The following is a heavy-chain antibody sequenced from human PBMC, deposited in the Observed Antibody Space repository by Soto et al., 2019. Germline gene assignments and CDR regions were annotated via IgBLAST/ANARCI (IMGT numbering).Heavy chain of an antibody. CDR3: VKDRGFRSSGDYYYGMDV. Sequence: GSLRLSCSASGFTFSSYAMHWVRQAPGKGLEYVSAISSNGGSTYYADSVKGRFTISRDNSKNTLYLQMSSLRAEDTAVYYCVKDRGFRSSGDYYYGMDVWGQGTTVTVSS. V-gene: IGHV3-64D*06. CDR1: GFTFSSYA. J-gene: IGHJ6*02. D-gene: IGHD3-10*01. CDR2: ISSNGGST.